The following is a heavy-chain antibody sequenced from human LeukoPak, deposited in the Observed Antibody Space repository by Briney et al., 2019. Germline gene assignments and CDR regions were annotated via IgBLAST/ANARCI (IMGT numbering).Heavy chain of an antibody. CDR2: IIPIFGTA. V-gene: IGHV1-69*06. J-gene: IGHJ6*02. CDR1: GGTFSSYA. CDR3: ARDRARIHYGMDV. Sequence: GASVKVSCKASGGTFSSYAISWVRQAPGQGLEWMGGIIPIFGTANYAQKFQGRVTIPADKSTSTAYMELSSLRSEDTAVYYCARDRARIHYGMDVWGQGTTVTVSS.